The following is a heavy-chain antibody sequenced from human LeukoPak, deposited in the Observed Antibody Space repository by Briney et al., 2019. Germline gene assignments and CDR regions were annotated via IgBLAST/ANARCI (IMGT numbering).Heavy chain of an antibody. Sequence: PSETLSLTCTVSSGSISSYYWSWIRQPPGKGLEWIGYIYYSGSTNYNPSLKSRVTISVDTSKSQFSLKLSSVTAADTAVYYCARAGGDGTDYWGQGTLVTVSS. V-gene: IGHV4-59*01. CDR3: ARAGGDGTDY. J-gene: IGHJ4*02. D-gene: IGHD2-21*02. CDR2: IYYSGST. CDR1: SGSISSYY.